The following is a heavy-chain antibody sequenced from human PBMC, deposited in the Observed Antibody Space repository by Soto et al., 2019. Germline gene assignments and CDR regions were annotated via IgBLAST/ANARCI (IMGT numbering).Heavy chain of an antibody. V-gene: IGHV3-48*03. D-gene: IGHD3-22*01. J-gene: IGHJ6*02. CDR2: ISSSGSTI. CDR3: ARDRPNMTVAVNGGAMDV. Sequence: PGGSLRLSCAASGFTFSSYEMNWVRQAPGKGLEWVSYISSSGSTIYYADSVKGRFTISRDNAKNSLYLQMNSLRAEDTAVYYCARDRPNMTVAVNGGAMDVWGQGTTVTVSS. CDR1: GFTFSSYE.